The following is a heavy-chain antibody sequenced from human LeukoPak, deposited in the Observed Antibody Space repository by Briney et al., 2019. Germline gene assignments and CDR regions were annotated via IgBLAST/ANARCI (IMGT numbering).Heavy chain of an antibody. CDR3: AKDGDVVPAALFDY. Sequence: GGSLRLSCAASGFTFSSYAMSWVRQAPGKGLEGVSAISGSGGSTYYADSVKGRFTISRDNSKNTLYLQMNSLRAEDTAVYYCAKDGDVVPAALFDYWGQGTLVTVSS. V-gene: IGHV3-23*01. D-gene: IGHD2-2*01. J-gene: IGHJ4*02. CDR2: ISGSGGST. CDR1: GFTFSSYA.